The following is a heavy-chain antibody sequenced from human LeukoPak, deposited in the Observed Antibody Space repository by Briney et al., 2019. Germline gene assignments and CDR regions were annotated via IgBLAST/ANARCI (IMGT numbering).Heavy chain of an antibody. CDR1: GGSISSVSYY. J-gene: IGHJ2*01. CDR3: ARGSAYSYGYGPWYFDL. V-gene: IGHV4-39*07. Sequence: SETLSLTCTVSGGSISSVSYYWGWIRQPPGKGLEWIGSIFYSGSTYYNPSLKSRVTISADTSKDQFSLKLSSVTAADTAVYYCARGSAYSYGYGPWYFDLWGRGTLVTVSS. CDR2: IFYSGST. D-gene: IGHD5-18*01.